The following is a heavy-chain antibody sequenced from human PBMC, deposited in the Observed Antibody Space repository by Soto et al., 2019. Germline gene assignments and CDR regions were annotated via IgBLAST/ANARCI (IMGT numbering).Heavy chain of an antibody. CDR3: MRDSGNYDFWSGYYPDYYFDY. Sequence: EVHLVESGGGLVKPGGSLRLSCAASEFAFSSYTMNWVRQAPGKGLEWVASISGSSSYIYYADSVKGRFTISRDNAKKSLFLQMNSLRAEDTAVYYCMRDSGNYDFWSGYYPDYYFDYGGQGTLVIVSS. CDR1: EFAFSSYT. CDR2: ISGSSSYI. V-gene: IGHV3-21*01. J-gene: IGHJ4*02. D-gene: IGHD3-3*01.